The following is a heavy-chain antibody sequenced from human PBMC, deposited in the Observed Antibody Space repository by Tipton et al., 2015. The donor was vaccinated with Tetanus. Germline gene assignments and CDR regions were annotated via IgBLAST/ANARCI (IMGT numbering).Heavy chain of an antibody. J-gene: IGHJ4*02. V-gene: IGHV4-59*01. D-gene: IGHD3-16*02. Sequence: GLVKPSETLSLACTVSSGSISTYYWSWIRQPPGKGLEWIGYINYSGSTNYNPSLRSRVTISVDTTKKHFSLKLSSVTSADTAVYYCARAHYDIVWGSYRPSSAGYFFDYWGQGTLVTVSS. CDR1: SGSISTYY. CDR3: ARAHYDIVWGSYRPSSAGYFFDY. CDR2: INYSGST.